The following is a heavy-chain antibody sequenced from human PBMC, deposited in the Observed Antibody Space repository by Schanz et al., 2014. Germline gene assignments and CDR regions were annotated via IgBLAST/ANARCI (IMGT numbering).Heavy chain of an antibody. CDR2: IWYDGSNK. CDR3: ARVYECDLSSPRHDAFDV. J-gene: IGHJ3*01. D-gene: IGHD2-21*02. Sequence: QVQLVESGGGVVQPGRSLRLSCAASGFTFSSYGMHWVRQAPGKGLVWWAFIWYDGSNKYYADSVKGRFTISRDNSKTTVFLQMTSLRAESPALYFCARVYECDLSSPRHDAFDVWGQGTVVTVSS. CDR1: GFTFSSYG. V-gene: IGHV3-33*01.